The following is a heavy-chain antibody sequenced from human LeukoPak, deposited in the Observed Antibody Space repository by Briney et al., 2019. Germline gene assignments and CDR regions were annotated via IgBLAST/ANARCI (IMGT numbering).Heavy chain of an antibody. D-gene: IGHD1-7*01. CDR3: ATETGNFYFYS. V-gene: IGHV1-24*01. J-gene: IGHJ4*02. Sequence: ASVKVSCKVSGYTLTELSMHWVRQAPGKGLEWMGGFDPEDDEIIYAQRFQGRVTMAEDASTDTAYMELRSLRSEDTGVYYCATETGNFYFYSWGQGTLVTVSS. CDR2: FDPEDDEI. CDR1: GYTLTELS.